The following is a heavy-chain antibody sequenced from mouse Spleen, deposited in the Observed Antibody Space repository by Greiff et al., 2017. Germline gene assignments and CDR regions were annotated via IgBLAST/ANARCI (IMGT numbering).Heavy chain of an antibody. CDR1: GYSITSGYY. CDR2: ISYDGSN. D-gene: IGHD1-1*01. J-gene: IGHJ1*03. CDR3: ARYYGSSYVGWYFDV. Sequence: ESGPGLVKPSQSLSLTCSVTGYSITSGYYWNWIRQFPGNKLEWMGYISYDGSNNYNPSLKNRISITRDTSKNQFFLKLNSVTTEDTATYYCARYYGSSYVGWYFDVWGTGTTVTVSS. V-gene: IGHV3-6*01.